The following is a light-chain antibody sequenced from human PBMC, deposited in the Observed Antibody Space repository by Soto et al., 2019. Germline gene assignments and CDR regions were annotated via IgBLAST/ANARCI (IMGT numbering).Light chain of an antibody. Sequence: EIVLTQSPGTLSLSPGERATLSCRASQSVSSNYLAWYQQKPGQTPRRLIYGASIRATDIPDRFSGSGSGTDFTLTISRLEPEDFALYFCQQYHGSPLTFGQGTTVEIK. CDR2: GAS. CDR3: QQYHGSPLT. V-gene: IGKV3-20*01. J-gene: IGKJ1*01. CDR1: QSVSSNY.